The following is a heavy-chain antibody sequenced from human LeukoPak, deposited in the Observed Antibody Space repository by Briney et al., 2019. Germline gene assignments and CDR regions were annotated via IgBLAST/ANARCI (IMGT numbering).Heavy chain of an antibody. J-gene: IGHJ6*03. CDR1: GYSISSGYY. D-gene: IGHD4-17*01. CDR2: IYHSGST. V-gene: IGHV4-38-2*02. Sequence: KSSETLSLTCTVSGYSISSGYYWGWIRQPPGKGLEWIGSIYHSGSTYYNPSLKSRVTISVDTSKNQFSLKLSSVTAADTAVYYCARENYGDPGPYYYYYYYMDVWGKGTTVTVSS. CDR3: ARENYGDPGPYYYYYYYMDV.